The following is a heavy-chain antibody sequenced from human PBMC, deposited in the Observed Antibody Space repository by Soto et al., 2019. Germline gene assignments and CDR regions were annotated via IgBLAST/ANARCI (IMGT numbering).Heavy chain of an antibody. D-gene: IGHD3-10*01. CDR1: GFTFSSNS. J-gene: IGHJ6*02. V-gene: IGHV3-48*02. Sequence: QPGGSLRLSCAASGFTFSSNSMNWVRQAPGKGLEWVSYISASGNTMYYGDSVKGRFTISRDNAKNSLYLQMNSLREEDTAVYYCARDPDFYDSGGFYSPAPCGLDVWGQGTTVTVSS. CDR3: ARDPDFYDSGGFYSPAPCGLDV. CDR2: ISASGNTM.